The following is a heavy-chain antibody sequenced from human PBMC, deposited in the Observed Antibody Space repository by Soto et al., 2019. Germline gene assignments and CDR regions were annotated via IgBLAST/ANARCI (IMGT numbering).Heavy chain of an antibody. CDR2: IYSGGST. CDR3: ARDRGYDVNALDI. V-gene: IGHV3-53*04. D-gene: IGHD5-12*01. Sequence: QNPGKGLEWVSVIYSGGSTYYADSVKGRFTISRHNSKNTLYLQMNSLRAEDTAVYYCARDRGYDVNALDIWSQWTTVTVSS. J-gene: IGHJ3*02.